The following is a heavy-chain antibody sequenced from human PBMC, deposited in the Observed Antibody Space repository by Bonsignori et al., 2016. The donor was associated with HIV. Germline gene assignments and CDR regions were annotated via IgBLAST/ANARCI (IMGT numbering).Heavy chain of an antibody. CDR3: ARGEPGDGYNFDS. V-gene: IGHV3-21*01. J-gene: IGHJ1*01. CDR2: ISSSNTYI. D-gene: IGHD5-24*01. Sequence: VRQAPGKGLEWVSSISSSNTYIYYADSVKGRFTISRDNAKNSLYLQLNSLRAEDTAVYYCARGEPGDGYNFDSWGQGTLVTVSS.